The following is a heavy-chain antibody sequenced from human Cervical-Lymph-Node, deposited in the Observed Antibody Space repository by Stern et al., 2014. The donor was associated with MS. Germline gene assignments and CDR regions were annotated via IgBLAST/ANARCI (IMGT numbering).Heavy chain of an antibody. CDR1: GFTFSSHW. D-gene: IGHD1-26*01. Sequence: VQLVESGGGIVQPGGSLRLSCAASGFTFSSHWIHWVRQAPGKGLVWVSFISNEGSSTSYADSVKGRFTISRDNAKDTLDLQMSSLRVDDTAIYYCARGGAGAIDYWGQGTLVTVSS. CDR2: ISNEGSST. J-gene: IGHJ4*02. V-gene: IGHV3-74*01. CDR3: ARGGAGAIDY.